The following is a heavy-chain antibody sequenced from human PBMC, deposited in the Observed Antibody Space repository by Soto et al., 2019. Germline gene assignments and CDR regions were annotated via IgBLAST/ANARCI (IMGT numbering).Heavy chain of an antibody. CDR3: TTDSLVLRFLEWAFDP. Sequence: EVQLVESGGGLVKPGGSLRLSCAASGFTFSNAWMSWVRQAPGKGLEWVGRIKSKTDGGTTDYAAPVKGRFTISRDDSNNTLYLQIISLKTEYTAVYYRTTDSLVLRFLEWAFDPWGQGTLVTVSP. CDR1: GFTFSNAW. V-gene: IGHV3-15*01. J-gene: IGHJ5*02. D-gene: IGHD3-3*01. CDR2: IKSKTDGGTT.